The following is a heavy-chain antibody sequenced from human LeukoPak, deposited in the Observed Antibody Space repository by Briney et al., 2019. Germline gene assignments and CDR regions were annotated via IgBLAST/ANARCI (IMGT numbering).Heavy chain of an antibody. CDR3: AREVGLVGAIAGIFDY. CDR2: ISYDGSNK. D-gene: IGHD1-26*01. CDR1: GFTFSSYA. Sequence: PGGSLRLSCAASGFTFSSYAMHWVRQAPGKGLEWVAVISYDGSNKYYADSVKGRFTISRDNSKNTLYLQMNSLRAEDTAVYYCAREVGLVGAIAGIFDYWGQGTLVTVSS. J-gene: IGHJ4*02. V-gene: IGHV3-30*04.